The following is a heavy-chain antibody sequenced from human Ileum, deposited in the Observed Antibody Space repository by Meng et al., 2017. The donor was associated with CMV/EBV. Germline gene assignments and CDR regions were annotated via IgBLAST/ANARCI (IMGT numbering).Heavy chain of an antibody. CDR3: ARGGYYYGYSDY. J-gene: IGHJ4*02. D-gene: IGHD3-22*01. V-gene: IGHV3-21*01. CDR2: SSSSSSYI. CDR1: GFTFSSYS. Sequence: GGPLRLSCAASGFTFSSYSMNWVRQAPGKGLEGVSSSSSSSSYIYYADSVKGRFTISRDNAKNSLYLQMNSLRAEDTAVYYCARGGYYYGYSDYWGQGTLVTVSS.